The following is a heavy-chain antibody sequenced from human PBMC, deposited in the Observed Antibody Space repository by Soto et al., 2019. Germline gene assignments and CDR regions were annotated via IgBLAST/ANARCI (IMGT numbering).Heavy chain of an antibody. CDR3: ASAVAVPADFDY. CDR1: GYTFTGYA. V-gene: IGHV1-3*05. D-gene: IGHD6-19*01. CDR2: INAGNGNT. J-gene: IGHJ4*02. Sequence: QVQLVQSGAEEKKPGASVKVSCKASGYTFTGYAMHWVRQAPGQRLEWMGWINAGNGNTKYSQKFQGRGTITRDTSASTAYMELSSLRSEDTAVYYGASAVAVPADFDYWGQGTLVTVSS.